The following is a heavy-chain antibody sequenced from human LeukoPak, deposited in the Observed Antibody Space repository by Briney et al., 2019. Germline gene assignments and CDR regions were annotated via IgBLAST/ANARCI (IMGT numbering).Heavy chain of an antibody. CDR3: ARGSPTHFYGSGTFYKSRGQLNT. CDR2: INPSGGST. J-gene: IGHJ3*02. Sequence: ASVKVSCKASGYTFTSYYMHWVRQAPGQGLEWMGIINPSGGSTSYAQKFQGRVTMTRDTSASTAYMELSSLRSEDMAVYYCARGSPTHFYGSGTFYKSRGQLNTWGQGTMVTVSS. D-gene: IGHD3-10*01. CDR1: GYTFTSYY. V-gene: IGHV1-46*01.